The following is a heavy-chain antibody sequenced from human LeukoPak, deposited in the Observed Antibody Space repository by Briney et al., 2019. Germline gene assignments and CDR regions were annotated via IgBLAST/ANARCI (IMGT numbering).Heavy chain of an antibody. J-gene: IGHJ2*01. D-gene: IGHD2-15*01. V-gene: IGHV3-23*01. CDR2: ISGSGGST. CDR1: GFTFSSYA. Sequence: PGGSLRLSCAASGFTFSSYAMSWVRQAPGKGLEWVSAISGSGGSTYYADSVKGRFTISRDSSKNTLYLQMNSLRAEDTAVYYCARGLRYCSGGSCYRHPRYWYFDLWGRGTLVTVSS. CDR3: ARGLRYCSGGSCYRHPRYWYFDL.